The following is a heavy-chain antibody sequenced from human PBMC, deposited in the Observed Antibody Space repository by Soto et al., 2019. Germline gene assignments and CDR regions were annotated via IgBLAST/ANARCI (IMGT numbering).Heavy chain of an antibody. CDR1: GGSISTYY. Sequence: SETLSLTCTVTGGSISTYYWSWIRQPPGKGLEWIGYVTYSGGPTYNPSLKSRVTISVDTSKKFSLNLTSVTAADTAVYYCARDYYYGMDVWGQGTTVTVSS. J-gene: IGHJ6*02. V-gene: IGHV4-59*01. CDR2: VTYSGGP. CDR3: ARDYYYGMDV.